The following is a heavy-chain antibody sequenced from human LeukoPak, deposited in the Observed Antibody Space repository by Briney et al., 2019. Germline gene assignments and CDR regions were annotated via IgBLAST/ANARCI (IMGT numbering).Heavy chain of an antibody. D-gene: IGHD3-22*01. CDR3: VKEVVLNMGGLYHYYMDV. V-gene: IGHV3-74*01. CDR2: LNHDGTII. CDR1: GFTFRSNW. Sequence: PGGSLTLSCATSGFTFRSNWMHWVRQGPGKGLMWVSRLNHDGTIIDYADSVKGRFTISRDNAKNTLYLQMNSLSAADTAVYYCVKEVVLNMGGLYHYYMDVWGKGTAVTVSS. J-gene: IGHJ6*03.